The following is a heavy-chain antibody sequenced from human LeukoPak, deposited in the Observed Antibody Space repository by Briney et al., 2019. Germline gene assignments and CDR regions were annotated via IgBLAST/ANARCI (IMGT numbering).Heavy chain of an antibody. V-gene: IGHV4-59*08. Sequence: SETLSLTCTVSGGSISSYYWSWIRQPPGKGLEGIAYISDIGSINYTPPLKPRLTISLHTSKHQFSLKLSSLTAADTAVYYCAGHHPRNTVDFWGQGTLVTVSS. J-gene: IGHJ4*02. CDR1: GGSISSYY. CDR3: AGHHPRNTVDF. D-gene: IGHD2/OR15-2a*01. CDR2: ISDIGSI.